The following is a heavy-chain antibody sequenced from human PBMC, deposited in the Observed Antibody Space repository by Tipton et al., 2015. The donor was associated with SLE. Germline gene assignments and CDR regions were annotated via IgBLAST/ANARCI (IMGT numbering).Heavy chain of an antibody. CDR2: FYTPGNN. Sequence: TLSLTCAVYGGSFSGHYWTWIRQPAGKGLEWIGRFYTPGNNHSNPSLKSRVTMSVDTSKNQFSLQLSSVTVADTAVYYCARERLLWPRGNFDIWGQGIMVTVPA. D-gene: IGHD3-10*01. CDR1: GGSFSGHY. V-gene: IGHV4-4*07. J-gene: IGHJ3*02. CDR3: ARERLLWPRGNFDI.